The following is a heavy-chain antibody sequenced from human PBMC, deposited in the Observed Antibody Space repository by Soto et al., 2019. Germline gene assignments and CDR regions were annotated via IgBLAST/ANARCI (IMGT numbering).Heavy chain of an antibody. J-gene: IGHJ4*02. Sequence: WGSLRLSCAASGFTFSSYAMSWVRQAPGKGLEWVSGISGGGGSTCYADSVKGRFTISGDNAKNTLYLQMNSLRAEDTAVYYCASWGYGGNDYWGQGTLVTVSS. CDR2: ISGGGGST. D-gene: IGHD2-15*01. CDR1: GFTFSSYA. V-gene: IGHV3-23*01. CDR3: ASWGYGGNDY.